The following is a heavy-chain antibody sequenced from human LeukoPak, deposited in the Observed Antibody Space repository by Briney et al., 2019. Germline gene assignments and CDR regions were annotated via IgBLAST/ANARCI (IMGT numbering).Heavy chain of an antibody. D-gene: IGHD2-2*01. Sequence: ASVKVSCKISGYSFTNYSMHWVREAPGQRLEWMGWINVGSGYTKYSQKFQGRVTITRDTSASTVYMELSSLGSEDTAAYYCANWAGTAGGYFSSPLDYWGKGTLVTVS. CDR2: INVGSGYT. CDR1: GYSFTNYS. V-gene: IGHV1-3*01. CDR3: ANWAGTAGGYFSSPLDY. J-gene: IGHJ4*02.